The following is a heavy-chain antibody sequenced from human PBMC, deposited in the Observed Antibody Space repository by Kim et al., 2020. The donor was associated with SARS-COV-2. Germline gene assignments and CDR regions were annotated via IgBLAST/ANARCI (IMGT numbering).Heavy chain of an antibody. CDR3: AKDVPRSYAMDV. Sequence: GGSLRLSCAASGFTFGDYTMQWGRQAPGKGLEWVSFINWKSDNIGYADSVKGRFTISRDNAKNSLYLQMSSLRVEDTALYYCAKDVPRSYAMDVWGQGTTVTVSS. CDR1: GFTFGDYT. J-gene: IGHJ6*02. D-gene: IGHD6-6*01. CDR2: INWKSDNI. V-gene: IGHV3-9*01.